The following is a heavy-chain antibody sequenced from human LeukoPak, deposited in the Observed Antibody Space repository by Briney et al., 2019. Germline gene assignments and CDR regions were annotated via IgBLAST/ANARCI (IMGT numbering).Heavy chain of an antibody. J-gene: IGHJ4*01. V-gene: IGHV3-23*01. CDR3: AKLGDYFGSGRFSFFDY. CDR1: GFTFSSYA. Sequence: GGSLRLSCTAPGFTFSSYAMTWVRQAPGKGLEWVSSISGSAEITDYADSVKGRFAVSRDNSKSTLYLQLNSLRAEDTAKYYCAKLGDYFGSGRFSFFDYWGHGTLVTVSS. D-gene: IGHD3-10*01. CDR2: ISGSAEIT.